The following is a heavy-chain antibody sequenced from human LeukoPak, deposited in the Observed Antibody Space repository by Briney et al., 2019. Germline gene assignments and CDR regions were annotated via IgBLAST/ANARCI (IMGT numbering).Heavy chain of an antibody. J-gene: IGHJ4*02. CDR3: ASGASLDY. V-gene: IGHV4-34*01. D-gene: IGHD3-16*01. Sequence: SETLSLTCAVYGASFSDDYWSWIRQPPGEGLQWIGEINPSGSTNYNPSLKSRVTISVDTSKNQFSLKVTSVTAADAAVYYCASGASLDYRGQGILVTVSS. CDR1: GASFSDDY. CDR2: INPSGST.